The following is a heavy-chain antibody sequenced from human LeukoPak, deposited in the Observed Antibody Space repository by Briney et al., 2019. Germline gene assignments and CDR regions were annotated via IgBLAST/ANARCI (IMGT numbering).Heavy chain of an antibody. D-gene: IGHD2-15*01. CDR3: ARVGYCSGGGCYGLDY. CDR2: IYYSGST. CDR1: GGPISNYF. V-gene: IGHV4-59*01. J-gene: IGHJ4*02. Sequence: SETLSLTCTVSGGPISNYFWSWIRQPPRKGLEWIGYIYYSGSTNYNPSLKSRVTISVDTSKNQFSLKLRSVTAADTAVYYCARVGYCSGGGCYGLDYWGQGTLSPSPQ.